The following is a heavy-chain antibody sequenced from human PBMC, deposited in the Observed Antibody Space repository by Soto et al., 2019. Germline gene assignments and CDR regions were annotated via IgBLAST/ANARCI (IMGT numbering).Heavy chain of an antibody. CDR2: IYYSGST. J-gene: IGHJ4*02. Sequence: PSETLSLTCTVSGGSISSYYWSWIRQPPGKGLEWIGYIYYSGSTNYNPSLKSRVTISVDTSKNTLYLQMNSLRAEDTAVYYCASRMTPTYYYDSSGSPPVGYWGQGTLVTVSS. CDR3: ASRMTPTYYYDSSGSPPVGY. CDR1: GGSISSYY. V-gene: IGHV4-59*12. D-gene: IGHD3-22*01.